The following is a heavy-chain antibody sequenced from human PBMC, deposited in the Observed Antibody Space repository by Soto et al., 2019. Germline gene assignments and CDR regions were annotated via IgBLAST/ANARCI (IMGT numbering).Heavy chain of an antibody. D-gene: IGHD2-8*01. CDR2: LFYSGGT. J-gene: IGHJ4*02. V-gene: IGHV4-39*07. CDR3: ARRGGGVSLFDS. Sequence: ETLSLPFSVSGDSISTSQYYWGWIRQPPGKVLEWSVQLFYSGGTYYNPSLKSRVSISVDTSKNEFSLKLTSITAADTAIYLCARRGGGVSLFDSWGQGILVTVSS. CDR1: GDSISTSQYY.